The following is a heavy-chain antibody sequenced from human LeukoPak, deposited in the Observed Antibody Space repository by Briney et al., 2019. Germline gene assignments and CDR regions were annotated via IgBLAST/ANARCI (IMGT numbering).Heavy chain of an antibody. CDR3: ARVGGYYFASDY. J-gene: IGHJ4*02. CDR1: GYTFTNYY. V-gene: IGHV1-18*01. CDR2: INTYNGNT. D-gene: IGHD2-15*01. Sequence: ASVKVSCKASGYTFTNYYIHWVRQAPGQGLQWMGWINTYNGNTNYAQTLQDRVSMTTDTSTNTAYMELRSLRSDDTAVYYCARVGGYYFASDYWGQGTLVTVSS.